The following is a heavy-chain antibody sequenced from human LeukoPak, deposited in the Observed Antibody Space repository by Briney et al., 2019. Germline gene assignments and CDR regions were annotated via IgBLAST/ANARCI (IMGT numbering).Heavy chain of an antibody. CDR3: ARRWVYDKRAFDA. CDR2: IYYTGTT. V-gene: IGHV4-59*08. J-gene: IGHJ3*01. D-gene: IGHD3-16*01. Sequence: PSETLSLTCAVSGGSISGTYYWSWIRQPPGKGLEWIGYIYYTGTTDSNPSLKSRVTISLDTSKNQFSLNLSSVTAADTAVYYCARRWVYDKRAFDAWGQGTMVTVSS. CDR1: GGSISGTYY.